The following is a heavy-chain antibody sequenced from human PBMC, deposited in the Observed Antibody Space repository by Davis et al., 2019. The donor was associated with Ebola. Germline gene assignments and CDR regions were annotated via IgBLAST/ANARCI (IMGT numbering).Heavy chain of an antibody. CDR3: ARDIRTYSSSWCGDY. D-gene: IGHD6-13*01. V-gene: IGHV1-46*01. J-gene: IGHJ4*02. Sequence: SVKVSCKASGYTFTSYYMHWVRQAPGQGLEWMGIINPSGGSTSYAQKFQGRVTMTRDTSTSTAYMELRSLRSDDTAVYYCARDIRTYSSSWCGDYWGQGTLVTVSS. CDR1: GYTFTSYY. CDR2: INPSGGST.